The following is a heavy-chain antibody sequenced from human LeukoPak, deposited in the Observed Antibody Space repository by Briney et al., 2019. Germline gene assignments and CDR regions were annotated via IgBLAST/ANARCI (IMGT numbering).Heavy chain of an antibody. J-gene: IGHJ5*02. CDR2: IYYSGST. V-gene: IGHV4-59*01. CDR3: ARSGYYDFWSYHWFDP. D-gene: IGHD3-3*01. CDR1: GGSISSYY. Sequence: KPSETLSLTCTVSGGSISSYYWSWIRQPPGRGLEWIGYIYYSGSTNYNPSLKSRVTISVDTSKNQFSLKLSSVTAADTAVYYCARSGYYDFWSYHWFDPWGQGTLVTVSS.